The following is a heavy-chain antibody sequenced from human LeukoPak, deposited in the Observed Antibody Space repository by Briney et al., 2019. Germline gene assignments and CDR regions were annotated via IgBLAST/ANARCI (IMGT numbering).Heavy chain of an antibody. D-gene: IGHD2-15*01. CDR1: GFTFSSYW. Sequence: HPGGSLRLSCAASGFTFSSYWMSWVRQAPGKGLEWVANIKQDGSEEYYVDSVKGRFTISRDNAKKMLYLQMSSLRAEDTAVYYCARGVGGSRAFDIWGQGTMVTVSS. CDR3: ARGVGGSRAFDI. CDR2: IKQDGSEE. V-gene: IGHV3-7*04. J-gene: IGHJ3*02.